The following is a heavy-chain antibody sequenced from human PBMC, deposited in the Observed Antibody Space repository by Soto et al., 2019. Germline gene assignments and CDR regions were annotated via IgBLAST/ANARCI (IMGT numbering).Heavy chain of an antibody. Sequence: ASVKVSCKASGYTFTRYGIGWARQAPGQGLEWMGWINTYNGNTNYAQNVQGRVTLTTDTSTSTAYMELRSLRSNDTAVYYCAREDGYTNIAGYYGMDVWGQGTTVTVSS. J-gene: IGHJ6*02. D-gene: IGHD5-18*01. CDR1: GYTFTRYG. CDR3: AREDGYTNIAGYYGMDV. CDR2: INTYNGNT. V-gene: IGHV1-18*01.